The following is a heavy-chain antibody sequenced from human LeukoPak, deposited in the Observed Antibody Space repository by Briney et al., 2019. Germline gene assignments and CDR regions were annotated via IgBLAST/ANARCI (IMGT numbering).Heavy chain of an antibody. CDR2: INHSGST. CDR1: GGSFSGYY. CDR3: AREGEYQLLSDYYYYGMDV. J-gene: IGHJ6*02. Sequence: SETLSLTCAVYGGSFSGYYWSWIRQPPGKGLEWIGEINHSGSTNYNPSLKNRVTISVDTSKNKFSLKLSSVTAADTAVYYCAREGEYQLLSDYYYYGMDVWGQGTTVTVSS. D-gene: IGHD2-2*01. V-gene: IGHV4-34*01.